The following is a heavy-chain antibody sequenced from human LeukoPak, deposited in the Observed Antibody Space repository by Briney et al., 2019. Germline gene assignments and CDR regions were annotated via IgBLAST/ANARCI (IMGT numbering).Heavy chain of an antibody. CDR3: ARGDGYNLY. CDR2: ICYSGST. V-gene: IGHV4-59*01. J-gene: IGHJ4*02. CDR1: GGSISYYC. D-gene: IGHD5-24*01. Sequence: KPSETLSLTCTVSGGSISYYCWSWLRQPPGKGLEWIGYICYSGSTNYNPSLKSRVTLSVDMSKNQFSLKLSSVTAADTAVYYCARGDGYNLYWGQGTLVTVSS.